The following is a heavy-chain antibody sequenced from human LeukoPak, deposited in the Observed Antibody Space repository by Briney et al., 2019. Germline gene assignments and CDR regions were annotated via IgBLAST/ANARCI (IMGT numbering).Heavy chain of an antibody. V-gene: IGHV3-23*01. D-gene: IGHD2-2*01. CDR3: ANHLGQCFSTGCFKAFDY. Sequence: QTGGSLRLSCAASGFTFDDYTMHWVRQAPGKGLEWVSSISGGGNTFYADSVMGRFTISRDNSKNTLYVQMNSLRVEDTATYYCANHLGQCFSTGCFKAFDYWGQGTVVTVSS. CDR2: ISGGGNT. CDR1: GFTFDDYT. J-gene: IGHJ4*02.